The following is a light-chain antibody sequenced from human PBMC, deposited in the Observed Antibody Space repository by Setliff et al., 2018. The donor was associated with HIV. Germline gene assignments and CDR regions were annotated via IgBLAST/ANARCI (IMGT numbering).Light chain of an antibody. J-gene: IGLJ3*02. CDR1: SSDVGGYNY. V-gene: IGLV2-23*02. CDR3: CSYAGSGTWM. CDR2: DVS. Sequence: QSVLAQPASVSGSPGQSITISCTGTSSDVGGYNYVSWYQQHPGKAPKLMIYDVSKRPSGVSNRLSGSKSGNTASLTMSGVQAEDEADYYCCSYAGSGTWMFGGGTQLTVL.